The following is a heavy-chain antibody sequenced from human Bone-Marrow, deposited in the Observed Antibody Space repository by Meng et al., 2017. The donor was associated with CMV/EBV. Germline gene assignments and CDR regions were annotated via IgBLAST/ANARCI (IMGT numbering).Heavy chain of an antibody. J-gene: IGHJ6*01. CDR1: GFTFSSYS. V-gene: IGHV3-21*04. D-gene: IGHD3-22*01. CDR3: AKTLSNTYYYTYYYHGMDV. CDR2: ISSSSSYI. Sequence: GESLKISCAASGFTFSSYSMNWVRQAPGKGLEWVSSISSSSSYIYYADSVKGRFTISRDNPKNTLYLEMNSLSAEDTAVYYCAKTLSNTYYYTYYYHGMDVWGQGTTVTGSS.